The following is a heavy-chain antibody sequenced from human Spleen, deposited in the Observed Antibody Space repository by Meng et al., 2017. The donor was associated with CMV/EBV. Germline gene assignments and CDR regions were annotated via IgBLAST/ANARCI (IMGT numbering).Heavy chain of an antibody. J-gene: IGHJ5*02. V-gene: IGHV4-34*01. Sequence: LPEAGHGRLTPSESLALSCACLGGSCSGYYGSGIRQPPGKGLEWIGEINHSGSTNYNPSLKSRVTISVDTSKNQFSLKLSSVTAADTAVYYCARGLPGLAARPGRWFDPWGQGTLVTVSS. CDR3: ARGLPGLAARPGRWFDP. CDR1: GGSCSGYY. CDR2: INHSGST. D-gene: IGHD6-6*01.